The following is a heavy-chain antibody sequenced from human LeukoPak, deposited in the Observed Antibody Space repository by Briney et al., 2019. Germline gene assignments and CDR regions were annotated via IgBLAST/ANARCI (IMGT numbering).Heavy chain of an antibody. V-gene: IGHV3-66*02. CDR3: ARPPQYSGSYTDYYYYGMDV. CDR2: IYSGGST. Sequence: PGGSLRLSCAASGFTVSSNYMSWVRQAPGKGLEWVSVIYSGGSTYYADSVKGRFTISRDNSKNTLYLQMNSLRAEDTAVYYYARPPQYSGSYTDYYYYGMDVWGQGTTVTVPS. D-gene: IGHD1-26*01. CDR1: GFTVSSNY. J-gene: IGHJ6*02.